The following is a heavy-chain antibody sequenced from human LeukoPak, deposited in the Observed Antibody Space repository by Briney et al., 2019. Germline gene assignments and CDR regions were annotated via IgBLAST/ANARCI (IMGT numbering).Heavy chain of an antibody. V-gene: IGHV1-69*10. J-gene: IGHJ4*02. Sequence: SVKVSCKASGGSFSSYGISWVRQAPGQGLEWMGGVLPILGIANYAQKFQGRVTITADKSTSTAYMELSSLRSEDTAVYYCARTDDDYGDYGPTRVGSGYFDYWGQGTLVTVSS. D-gene: IGHD4-17*01. CDR1: GGSFSSYG. CDR3: ARTDDDYGDYGPTRVGSGYFDY. CDR2: VLPILGIA.